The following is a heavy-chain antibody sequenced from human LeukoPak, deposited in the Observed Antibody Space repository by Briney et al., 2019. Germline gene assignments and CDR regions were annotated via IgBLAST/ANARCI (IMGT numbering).Heavy chain of an antibody. CDR1: GYTFTSYD. J-gene: IGHJ5*02. D-gene: IGHD6-13*01. CDR2: MNPNSGNT. CDR3: ARGGEQQLVGYP. V-gene: IGHV1-8*01. Sequence: ASVKVSCKASGYTFTSYDINWVRQATGQGLEWMGWMNPNSGNTGYAQKFQGRVTMTRNTSISTAYMELSSLRSEGTAVYYCARGGEQQLVGYPWAQGTLVTVSS.